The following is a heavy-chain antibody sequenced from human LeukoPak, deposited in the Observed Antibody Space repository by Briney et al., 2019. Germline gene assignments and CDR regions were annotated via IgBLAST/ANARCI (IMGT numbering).Heavy chain of an antibody. CDR1: GFTFSSYA. D-gene: IGHD3-22*01. CDR2: ISGSGGST. V-gene: IGHV3-23*01. Sequence: PGGSLRLSCAASGFTFSSYAMSWVRQAPGKGLEWVSAISGSGGSTYYADSVKGRFTISRDNAKNSLYLQMNSLRAEDTAVYYCARDVYYDSSGYYGSVYWGQGTLVTVSS. J-gene: IGHJ4*02. CDR3: ARDVYYDSSGYYGSVY.